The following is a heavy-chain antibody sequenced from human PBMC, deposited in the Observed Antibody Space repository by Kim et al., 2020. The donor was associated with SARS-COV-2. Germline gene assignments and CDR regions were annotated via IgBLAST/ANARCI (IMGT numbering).Heavy chain of an antibody. CDR3: ATPPATYYFDSSGYPEY. CDR1: RVTFRVYG. CDR2: ISYDGSSK. D-gene: IGHD3-22*01. V-gene: IGHV3-30*03. Sequence: GGSLRLSCVDSRVTFRVYGVHWVRQAPGKGLEWVASISYDGSSKYYADSVKGRFTISRDNSKNTVFLQMNSLRAEDTAVYYCATPPATYYFDSSGYPEYWGQGPWSPSPQ. J-gene: IGHJ4*02.